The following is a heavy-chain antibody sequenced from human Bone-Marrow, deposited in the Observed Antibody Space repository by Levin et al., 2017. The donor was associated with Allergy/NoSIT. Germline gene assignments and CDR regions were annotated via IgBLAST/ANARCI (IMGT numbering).Heavy chain of an antibody. J-gene: IGHJ4*02. CDR1: GGSISSGGYY. Sequence: LRLSCTVSGGSISSGGYYWSWIRQHPGTGLEWIGYIYYSGNTYYNPSLKSRVSISVVTSKNQFSLKLSSVTAADTAVYYCARYNGYDFDYWGQGTLVTVSS. D-gene: IGHD5-12*01. CDR3: ARYNGYDFDY. CDR2: IYYSGNT. V-gene: IGHV4-31*03.